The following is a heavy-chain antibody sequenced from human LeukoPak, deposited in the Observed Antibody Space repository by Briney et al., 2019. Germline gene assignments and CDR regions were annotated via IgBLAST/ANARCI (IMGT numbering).Heavy chain of an antibody. CDR1: GYTLTELS. CDR2: FDPEDGET. Sequence: ASVKVSCKVSGYTLTELSMHWVRQAPGKGLEWMGGFDPEDGETSYAQKFQGRVTMTEDTSTDTAYMELSSLRSEDTAVYYCATDPITMVRGVIITLGYWGQGTLVTVSS. V-gene: IGHV1-24*01. J-gene: IGHJ4*02. CDR3: ATDPITMVRGVIITLGY. D-gene: IGHD3-10*01.